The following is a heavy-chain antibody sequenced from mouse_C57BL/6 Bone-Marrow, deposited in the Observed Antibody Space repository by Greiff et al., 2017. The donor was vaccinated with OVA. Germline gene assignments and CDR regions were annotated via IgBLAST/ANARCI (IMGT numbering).Heavy chain of an antibody. V-gene: IGHV1-82*01. D-gene: IGHD1-1*01. J-gene: IGHJ1*03. CDR2: IYPGDGDT. Sequence: QVQLQQSGPELVKPGASVKISCTASGYAFSSSWMNWVKQRPGTGLEWIGRIYPGDGDTNYTGQFKGPATLTADKSSSTAYMQLISLTSEDSAVYFCARHYYGSSYWYFDVWGTGTTVTVSS. CDR1: GYAFSSSW. CDR3: ARHYYGSSYWYFDV.